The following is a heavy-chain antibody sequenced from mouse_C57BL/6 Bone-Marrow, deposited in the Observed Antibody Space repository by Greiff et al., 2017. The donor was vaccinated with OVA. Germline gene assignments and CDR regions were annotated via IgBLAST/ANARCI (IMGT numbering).Heavy chain of an antibody. Sequence: QVQLQQPGAELVKPGASVKLSCKASGYTFTSYWMQWVKQRPGQGLEWIGEIDPSDSYTNYNQKFKGKAPSTVDTSSSTAYMQLSSLTSEDSAVYYCARDGYNWYFDVWGTGTTVTVSS. D-gene: IGHD2-3*01. J-gene: IGHJ1*03. CDR1: GYTFTSYW. CDR3: ARDGYNWYFDV. CDR2: IDPSDSYT. V-gene: IGHV1-50*01.